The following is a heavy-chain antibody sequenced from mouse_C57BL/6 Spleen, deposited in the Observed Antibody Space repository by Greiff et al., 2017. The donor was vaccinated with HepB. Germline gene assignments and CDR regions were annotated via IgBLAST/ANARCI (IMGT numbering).Heavy chain of an antibody. CDR1: GFTFSDYG. Sequence: DVQLQESGGGLVKPGGSLKLSCAASGFTFSDYGMHWVRQAPEKGLEWVAYISSGSSTIYYADTVKGRFTISRDNAKNTLFLQMTSLRSEDTAMYYCASSLLLRSCAMDYWGQGTSVTVSS. D-gene: IGHD1-1*01. CDR3: ASSLLLRSCAMDY. V-gene: IGHV5-17*01. J-gene: IGHJ4*01. CDR2: ISSGSSTI.